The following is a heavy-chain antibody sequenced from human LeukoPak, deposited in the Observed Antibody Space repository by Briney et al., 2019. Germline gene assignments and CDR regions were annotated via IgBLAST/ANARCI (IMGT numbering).Heavy chain of an antibody. D-gene: IGHD6-19*01. CDR1: GFTFSSYW. V-gene: IGHV3-74*01. CDR3: ARALAVAGTGGFDP. CDR2: INSDGSST. J-gene: IGHJ5*02. Sequence: GGSLRLSCAASGFTFSSYWMHWVRQAPGKGLVRVSRINSDGSSTSYADSVKGRFTISRDNAKNTLYLQMNSLRAEDTAVYYCARALAVAGTGGFDPWGQGTLVTVSS.